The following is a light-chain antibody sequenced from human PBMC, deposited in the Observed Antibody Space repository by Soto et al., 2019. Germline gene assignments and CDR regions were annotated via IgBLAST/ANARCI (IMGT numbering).Light chain of an antibody. CDR3: QKSYSTLIT. V-gene: IGKV1-39*01. CDR1: QSISSY. Sequence: DIQMTQSPSSLSASVGDRVTITCRASQSISSYLNWYQQKPGKAPKLLIYAASSLQSGVPSRFSGSGSGKDFTLTICSLQPEDFANYYCQKSYSTLITFGQGKRLEI. CDR2: AAS. J-gene: IGKJ5*01.